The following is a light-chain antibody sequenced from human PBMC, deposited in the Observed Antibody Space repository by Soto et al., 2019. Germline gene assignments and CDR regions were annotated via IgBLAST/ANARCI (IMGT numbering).Light chain of an antibody. J-gene: IGLJ2*01. CDR3: TSHSDSRPVV. Sequence: QSAPTQPASVSGSPGQSITISCTGTSSDIGLNNYVSWYQQHPGKAPALIIYAVTYRPSEVSSRFSGSKSGDTASLTISGLRTEDEADYYCTSHSDSRPVVFGGGTKLTVL. CDR1: SSDIGLNNY. V-gene: IGLV2-14*03. CDR2: AVT.